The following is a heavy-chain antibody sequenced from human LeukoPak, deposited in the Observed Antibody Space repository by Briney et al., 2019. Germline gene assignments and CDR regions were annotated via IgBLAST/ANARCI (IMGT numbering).Heavy chain of an antibody. CDR3: ARDPYSGNYGNDYYYYMDV. Sequence: GGSLRLSCAASGFTFSSYNMNWVRQAPGKAMERVSSITSGATYIFYADSVKGRFTISRDNAKNSLYLQMDSLGPEDTAVYYCARDPYSGNYGNDYYYYMDVWGKGTTVTISS. CDR2: ITSGATYI. D-gene: IGHD1-26*01. CDR1: GFTFSSYN. J-gene: IGHJ6*03. V-gene: IGHV3-21*01.